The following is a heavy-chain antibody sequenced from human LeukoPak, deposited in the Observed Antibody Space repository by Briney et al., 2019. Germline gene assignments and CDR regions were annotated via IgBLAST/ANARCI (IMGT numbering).Heavy chain of an antibody. Sequence: PGGSLRLSCAASGFTVSSNYMNWVRQAPAKGLEWVSVIYSGGITYYADSVKGRFTISRDNSKNTLYLQMNSLRAEDTAVYYCTAPIRAGDYWGQGTLVIVSS. CDR1: GFTVSSNY. CDR2: IYSGGIT. V-gene: IGHV3-66*01. J-gene: IGHJ4*02. CDR3: TAPIRAGDY. D-gene: IGHD2-2*02.